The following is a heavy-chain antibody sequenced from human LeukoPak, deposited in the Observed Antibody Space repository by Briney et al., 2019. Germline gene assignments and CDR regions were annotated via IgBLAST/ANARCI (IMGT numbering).Heavy chain of an antibody. V-gene: IGHV3-21*01. D-gene: IGHD3-22*01. CDR3: ARDEGYYDSN. J-gene: IGHJ4*02. Sequence: GGSLRLSCAASGFTFSSYAMSWVRQAPGKGLEWVSSISSSSSYIYYADSVKGRFTISRDNAKNSLYLQMNSLRAEDTAVYYCARDEGYYDSNWGQGTLVTVSS. CDR1: GFTFSSYA. CDR2: ISSSSSYI.